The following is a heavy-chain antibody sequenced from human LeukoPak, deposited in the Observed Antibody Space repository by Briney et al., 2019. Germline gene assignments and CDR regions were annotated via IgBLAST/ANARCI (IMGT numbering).Heavy chain of an antibody. V-gene: IGHV3-53*01. CDR3: ARALPYCSGGSCYSDQNAFDI. D-gene: IGHD2-15*01. CDR1: GFTVSSNY. J-gene: IGHJ3*02. CDR2: FYGGDST. Sequence: GGSLRLSCSASGFTVSSNYMYWVRQAPGKGLEWVSVFYGGDSTYYADSVRGRFTISRDNSKNTLYLQMNSLGVEDTAVYYCARALPYCSGGSCYSDQNAFDIWGQGTMVTVSS.